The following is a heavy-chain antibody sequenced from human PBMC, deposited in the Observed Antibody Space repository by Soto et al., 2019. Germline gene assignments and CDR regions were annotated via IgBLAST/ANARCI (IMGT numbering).Heavy chain of an antibody. CDR2: IYTSGST. CDR3: ARDRYYGSGTYYNFYSGMDV. Sequence: PSETLSLTCTVSGGSISSYYWSWIRQPAGKGLEWIGRIYTSGSTNYNPSLKSRVTMSVDTSKNHSSLKLSSVTPADTAVYYCARDRYYGSGTYYNFYSGMDVWGQGTTVTVSS. V-gene: IGHV4-4*07. J-gene: IGHJ6*02. D-gene: IGHD3-10*01. CDR1: GGSISSYY.